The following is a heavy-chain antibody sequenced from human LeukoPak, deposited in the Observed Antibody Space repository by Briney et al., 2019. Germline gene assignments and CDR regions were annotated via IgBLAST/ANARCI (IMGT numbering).Heavy chain of an antibody. CDR1: GYTFTGYY. Sequence: PWASVKVSCKTSGYTFTGYYLHWVRQAPGQGLEWMGWINPNSGGTNYAQKFQGRVTMTRDTYITTAYMELSRLRSDDTAVYYCARTKWLPHKTEYFQHWGQGTLVTVSS. CDR3: ARTKWLPHKTEYFQH. D-gene: IGHD6-19*01. V-gene: IGHV1-2*02. J-gene: IGHJ1*01. CDR2: INPNSGGT.